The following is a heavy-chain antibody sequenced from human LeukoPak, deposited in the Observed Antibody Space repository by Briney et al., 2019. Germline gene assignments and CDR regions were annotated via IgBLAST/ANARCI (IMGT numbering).Heavy chain of an antibody. D-gene: IGHD2-2*01. J-gene: IGHJ4*02. Sequence: GGSLRLSCAASGFTFSDYSMRWVRQAPGEGLEWVANIKQDGSEKYYVDSVKGRFTISRDNAKNSLFLQMNSLRVEDTAVYYCVRAMDYWGQGTLVTVSS. CDR2: IKQDGSEK. V-gene: IGHV3-7*03. CDR1: GFTFSDYS. CDR3: VRAMDY.